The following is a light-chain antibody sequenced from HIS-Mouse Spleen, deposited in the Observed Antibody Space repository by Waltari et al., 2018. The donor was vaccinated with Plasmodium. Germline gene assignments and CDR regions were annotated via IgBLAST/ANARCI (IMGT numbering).Light chain of an antibody. CDR2: DAS. CDR3: QQRSNWPRVLT. J-gene: IGKJ4*01. Sequence: FVLTQSPATLSLSPGYRPTLPCRASQSVSSYLAWYQQQPGQAPRLLIYDASNRATGIPARFSGSGSGTDFTLTISSLEPEDFAVYYCQQRSNWPRVLTFGGGTKVEIK. CDR1: QSVSSY. V-gene: IGKV3-11*01.